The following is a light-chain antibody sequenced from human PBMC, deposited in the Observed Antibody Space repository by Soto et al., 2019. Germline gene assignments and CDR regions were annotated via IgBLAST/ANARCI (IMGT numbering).Light chain of an antibody. CDR3: QNYNCAPWT. J-gene: IGKJ1*01. Sequence: DIQMTQSPSSLSASVGDRVTITCRASQGISTYLVWYQQKPGTVPKLLIFAASTLQSGVPSRFSGSGSGTDFTLTISSLQPEDVATYYCQNYNCAPWTFGQGTQVEIK. V-gene: IGKV1-27*01. CDR1: QGISTY. CDR2: AAS.